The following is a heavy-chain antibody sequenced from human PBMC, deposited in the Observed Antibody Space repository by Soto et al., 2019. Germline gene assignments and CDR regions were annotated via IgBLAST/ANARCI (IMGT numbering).Heavy chain of an antibody. CDR1: GYSFTNYG. D-gene: IGHD6-19*01. Sequence: QDQLVQSGVEVKKPGASVKVSCKASGYSFTNYGITWVRQAPGQGFEWMGWISAYNGNTNCAQKFQGRVTLTTDASTSTAYLEVRSLRSDDTAVYYCARDRGVAPPVAGNTHYYYSMDVWGKGTTVTVSS. V-gene: IGHV1-18*01. CDR2: ISAYNGNT. J-gene: IGHJ6*03. CDR3: ARDRGVAPPVAGNTHYYYSMDV.